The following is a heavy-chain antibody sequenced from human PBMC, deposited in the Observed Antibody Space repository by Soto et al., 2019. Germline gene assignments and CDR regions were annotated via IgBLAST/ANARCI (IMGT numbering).Heavy chain of an antibody. CDR2: INHSGST. D-gene: IGHD6-6*01. CDR3: ARTSRFDC. Sequence: QVQLQQWGAGLLKPSETLSLTCAVYCGSFSSYYWSWIRQPPGKGLEWIGEINHSGSTNYNPSLSSRVTMSVDTSKTQFSLKLSSVPAADTAVYYCARTSRFDCWGQGTLVTVSS. CDR1: CGSFSSYY. V-gene: IGHV4-34*01. J-gene: IGHJ4*02.